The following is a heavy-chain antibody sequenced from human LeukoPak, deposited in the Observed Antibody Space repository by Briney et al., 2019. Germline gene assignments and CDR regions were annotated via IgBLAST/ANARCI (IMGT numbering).Heavy chain of an antibody. CDR3: AKDKSIAAAGTRSADGMDV. D-gene: IGHD6-13*01. V-gene: IGHV3-9*01. CDR2: ISWNSGSI. J-gene: IGHJ6*02. Sequence: PGGSLRLSCAASGFTFDDYAMHWVRQAPGKGLEWVSGISWNSGSIGYADSAKGRFTISRDNAKNSLYLQMNSLRAEDTALYYCAKDKSIAAAGTRSADGMDVWGQGTTVTVSS. CDR1: GFTFDDYA.